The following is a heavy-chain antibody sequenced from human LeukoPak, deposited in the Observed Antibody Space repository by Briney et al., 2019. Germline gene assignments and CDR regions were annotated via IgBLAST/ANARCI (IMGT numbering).Heavy chain of an antibody. D-gene: IGHD3-22*01. V-gene: IGHV4-34*01. Sequence: SETLSLTCAVYGGSFSGYYWSWIRQPPGKGLEWIGEINHSGSTDYNPSLKSRVTISVDTSKNQFSLKLSSVTAADPVVYYCASRYYYDSSGYYGHFDYWGRGTLVSVSS. CDR1: GGSFSGYY. CDR3: ASRYYYDSSGYYGHFDY. J-gene: IGHJ4*02. CDR2: INHSGST.